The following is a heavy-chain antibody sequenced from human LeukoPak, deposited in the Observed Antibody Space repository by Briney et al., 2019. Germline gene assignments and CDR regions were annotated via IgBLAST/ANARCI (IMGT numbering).Heavy chain of an antibody. CDR3: VRGDRYFFDY. CDR1: GFRFSSYE. D-gene: IGHD1-14*01. J-gene: IGHJ4*02. V-gene: IGHV3-48*03. Sequence: GGSLRLSCAASGFRFSSYEKNWVRQAPGRGLEWVSYIGNTGRTIYYVDSVKGRFTVSRDNAKNSLYLQMNSLRAEDTAIYYCVRGDRYFFDYWGQGTLVTVSS. CDR2: IGNTGRTI.